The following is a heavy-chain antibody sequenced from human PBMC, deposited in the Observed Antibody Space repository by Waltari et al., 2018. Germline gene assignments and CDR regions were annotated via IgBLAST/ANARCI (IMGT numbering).Heavy chain of an antibody. J-gene: IGHJ2*01. V-gene: IGHV3-21*01. CDR2: ISSSSRYI. CDR3: ARDGTAERYFDL. Sequence: EVQLVESGGGLVKPGGSLRLSCAASGFTFSSYSMNWVRQAPGKGLEWVSSISSSSRYIYYADSVKGRFTISRDNAKNSLYLQMNSLRAEDTAVYYCARDGTAERYFDLWGRGTLVTVSS. CDR1: GFTFSSYS. D-gene: IGHD6-13*01.